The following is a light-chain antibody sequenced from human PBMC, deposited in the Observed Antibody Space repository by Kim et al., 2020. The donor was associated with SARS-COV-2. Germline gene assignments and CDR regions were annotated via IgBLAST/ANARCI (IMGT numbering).Light chain of an antibody. CDR3: QSRDSGGKVV. CDR2: GRN. Sequence: SSELTQDPVVSVALGQTVRITCQGDSLRSYYATWYQQKPRQAPVLVIYGRNNRPSGIPDRFSGSASGNTASLTISGTQAEDEADFYCQSRDSGGKVVFGGGTQLTAL. J-gene: IGLJ2*01. V-gene: IGLV3-19*01. CDR1: SLRSYY.